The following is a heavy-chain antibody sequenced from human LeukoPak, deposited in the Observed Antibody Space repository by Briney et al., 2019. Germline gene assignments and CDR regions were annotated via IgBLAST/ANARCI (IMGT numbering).Heavy chain of an antibody. Sequence: LSGGSLRLSCAASGFTFSSYAMSWVRQAPGKGLEWVSAISGSGGSTYYADSVKGRFTISRDNSKNTLYLQMNSLRAEDTAVYYCAKGSPTYYYDSSGFSGGYWGQGTLVTVSS. CDR1: GFTFSSYA. CDR2: ISGSGGST. D-gene: IGHD3-22*01. V-gene: IGHV3-23*01. CDR3: AKGSPTYYYDSSGFSGGY. J-gene: IGHJ4*02.